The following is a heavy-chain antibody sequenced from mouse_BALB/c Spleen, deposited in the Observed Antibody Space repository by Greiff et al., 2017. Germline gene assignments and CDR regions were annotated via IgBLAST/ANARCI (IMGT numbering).Heavy chain of an antibody. D-gene: IGHD2-14*01. J-gene: IGHJ4*01. CDR2: IDPANGNT. Sequence: EVKLMESGAELVKPGASVKLSCTASGFNIKDTYMHWVKQRPEQGLEWIGRIDPANGNTKYDPKFQGKATITADTSSNTAYLQLSSLTSEDTAVYYCARWYDEAMDYWGQGTSGTVSS. CDR3: ARWYDEAMDY. CDR1: GFNIKDTY. V-gene: IGHV14-3*02.